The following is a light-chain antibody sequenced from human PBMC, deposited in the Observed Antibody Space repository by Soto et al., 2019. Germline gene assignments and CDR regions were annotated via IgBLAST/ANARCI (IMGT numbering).Light chain of an antibody. CDR2: WAS. CDR3: QQYYSTPLT. J-gene: IGKJ4*01. CDR1: QSVLYSPNNKNY. Sequence: DIVMTQSPDSLAVSLGERATINCKSSQSVLYSPNNKNYLAWYQQKPGQPPKLLIYWASTRESGVPDRFSGSGSETDFTLTISSLQAEDVAVYYCQQYYSTPLTFGGGTKLEIK. V-gene: IGKV4-1*01.